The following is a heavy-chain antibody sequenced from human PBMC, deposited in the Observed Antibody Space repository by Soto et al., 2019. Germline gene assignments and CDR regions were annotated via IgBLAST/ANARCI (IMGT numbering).Heavy chain of an antibody. D-gene: IGHD3-9*01. CDR1: GGTFSSYA. Sequence: ASVKVSCKASGGTFSSYAISWVRQAPGQGLEWMGGIIPIFGTANYAQKFQGRVTITADKSTSTAYMELSSLRSEDTAVYYCARAPYILTRRYYYGMDVWGQGTTVTVSS. J-gene: IGHJ6*02. CDR2: IIPIFGTA. V-gene: IGHV1-69*06. CDR3: ARAPYILTRRYYYGMDV.